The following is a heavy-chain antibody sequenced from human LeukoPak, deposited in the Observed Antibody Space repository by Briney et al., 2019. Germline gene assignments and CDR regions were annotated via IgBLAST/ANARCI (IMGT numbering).Heavy chain of an antibody. Sequence: ASVKVSCKASGYTFTGYYMHWVRQAPGQGLEWMGWINPNSGGTNYAQKFQGRVTMTRDTSISTAYMELSRLRSDDTAVYYCARGRGYYYGSGSIYYYYMDVWGKGTTVTVSS. V-gene: IGHV1-2*02. CDR1: GYTFTGYY. CDR2: INPNSGGT. J-gene: IGHJ6*03. CDR3: ARGRGYYYGSGSIYYYYMDV. D-gene: IGHD3-10*01.